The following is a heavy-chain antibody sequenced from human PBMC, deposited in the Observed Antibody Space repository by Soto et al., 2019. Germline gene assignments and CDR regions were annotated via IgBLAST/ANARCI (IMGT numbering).Heavy chain of an antibody. V-gene: IGHV3-21*01. D-gene: IGHD1-26*01. CDR3: ARVPPGGSYFDY. J-gene: IGHJ4*02. Sequence: EVQLVESGGGLVKPGGSLRLSCAASGFTFSSYSMNWVHQAPGKGLEWVSSISSRSSYIYYADSVKGRFTISRDNAKNSLYLQMNSLRAEDTAVYYCARVPPGGSYFDYWGQGTLVTVSS. CDR2: ISSRSSYI. CDR1: GFTFSSYS.